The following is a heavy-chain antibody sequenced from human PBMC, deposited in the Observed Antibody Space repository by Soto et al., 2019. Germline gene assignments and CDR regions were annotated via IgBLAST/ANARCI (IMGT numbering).Heavy chain of an antibody. CDR3: ARDNDRLQLGGNYYYGMDV. CDR2: NIPIFTTP. D-gene: IGHD5-12*01. Sequence: QVQLVQSGGEVKKPGSSVTVSCKASGGTFGNSAISWVRQAPGQGLEWMGGNIPIFTTPDYAQKFQGRVTLTADESTSTAYMELTSLRSEDTAVYYCARDNDRLQLGGNYYYGMDVWGQGTTVTVSS. J-gene: IGHJ6*02. V-gene: IGHV1-69*12. CDR1: GGTFGNSA.